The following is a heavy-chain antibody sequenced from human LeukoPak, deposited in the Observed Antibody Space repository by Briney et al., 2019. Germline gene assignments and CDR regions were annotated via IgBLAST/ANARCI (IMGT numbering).Heavy chain of an antibody. V-gene: IGHV6-1*01. Sequence: ASQTLSLTCAISGDSVSSNSAAWNWIRQSPSSGLEWLARTYYRSKWYNEYAVSVKSRLSINPDTSKNQFSLHLNSVTPEDTAVYYCVRGFFYTGMDVWGQGTTVTVSS. CDR1: GDSVSSNSAA. CDR3: VRGFFYTGMDV. J-gene: IGHJ6*02. CDR2: TYYRSKWYN. D-gene: IGHD2-2*02.